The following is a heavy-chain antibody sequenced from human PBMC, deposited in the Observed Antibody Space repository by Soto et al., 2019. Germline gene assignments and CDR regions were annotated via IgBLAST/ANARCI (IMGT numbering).Heavy chain of an antibody. CDR2: MNPNSGNT. D-gene: IGHD6-13*01. CDR3: ARERSAAGTGWFDP. Sequence: QVQLVQSGAEVKKPGASVKVSCKASGYTFTSCDINWVRQVTGQGLEWMGWMNPNSGNTGYAQKFQGRVTMTRNTSISTAYMELSSLRSEDTAVYYCARERSAAGTGWFDPWGQGTLVTVSS. CDR1: GYTFTSCD. V-gene: IGHV1-8*01. J-gene: IGHJ5*02.